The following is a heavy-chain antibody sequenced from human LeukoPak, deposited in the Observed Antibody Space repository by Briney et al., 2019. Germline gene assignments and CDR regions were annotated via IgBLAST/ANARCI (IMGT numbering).Heavy chain of an antibody. CDR2: IWHDASHT. V-gene: IGHV3-33*01. Sequence: GRSLRLSCAASGFSFSTYAMHWVRQAPGKGLEWVALIWHDASHTFYTDSVKGRFTISRDNSKNTVYLQMNSLRAEDTAVYYCARDMGSSGFYYFDYWGQGTLVTVSS. D-gene: IGHD3-22*01. J-gene: IGHJ4*02. CDR3: ARDMGSSGFYYFDY. CDR1: GFSFSTYA.